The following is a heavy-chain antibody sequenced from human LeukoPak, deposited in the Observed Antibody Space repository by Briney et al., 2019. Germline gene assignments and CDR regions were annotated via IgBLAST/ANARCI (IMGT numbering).Heavy chain of an antibody. D-gene: IGHD6-19*01. CDR3: ARQRGIESRSGWYRIFDF. V-gene: IGHV4-59*08. CDR1: GGSLSGYF. J-gene: IGHJ4*01. Sequence: SETLSLTCSVSGGSLSGYFWSWLRQAQGKGLEGIAYIHYDGRTDYNPSLQRRITIAVDTSKNQFSLKLNSATAADTAVYYCARQRGIESRSGWYRIFDFWGHGTLVTASS. CDR2: IHYDGRT.